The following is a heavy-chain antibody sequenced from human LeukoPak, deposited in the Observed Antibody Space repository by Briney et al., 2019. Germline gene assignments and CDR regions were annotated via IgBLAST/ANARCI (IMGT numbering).Heavy chain of an antibody. J-gene: IGHJ4*02. CDR2: IKQDGSEN. V-gene: IGHV3-7*01. Sequence: GGSLRLSCAASGFTFSSHWLSWVRQAPGKGLEWEANIKQDGSENYYVDSVKGRFTISRDNAKTSLYLEMNSLRAEDTAVYYCARDLSGGFYGSGSSFDYWGQGSLVTVSS. D-gene: IGHD3-10*01. CDR3: ARDLSGGFYGSGSSFDY. CDR1: GFTFSSHW.